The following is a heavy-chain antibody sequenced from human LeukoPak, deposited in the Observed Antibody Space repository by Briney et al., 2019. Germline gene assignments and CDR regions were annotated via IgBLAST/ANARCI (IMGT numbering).Heavy chain of an antibody. CDR3: ARIAAGAGTHFDY. Sequence: GRSLRLSCAASGFTFSSYAMHWVRQAPGKGLEWVAVISFDGSNGYYADSVKGRFTFSRDNSKNRLYLRMNSLRAEDTAVYYCARIAAGAGTHFDYWGQGTLVTVSS. V-gene: IGHV3-30*04. D-gene: IGHD6-13*01. CDR1: GFTFSSYA. CDR2: ISFDGSNG. J-gene: IGHJ4*02.